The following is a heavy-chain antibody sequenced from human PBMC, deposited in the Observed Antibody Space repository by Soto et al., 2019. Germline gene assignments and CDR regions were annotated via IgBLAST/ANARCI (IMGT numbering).Heavy chain of an antibody. CDR3: ARGGDYYFDS. D-gene: IGHD2-21*02. CDR2: IYHFGGT. CDR1: GGSISSGGFS. Sequence: QLQLQESGSGLVKSSQTLSLTCAVSGGSISSGGFSWSWIRQPPGKGLEWIGYIYHFGGTYYKSSLKSRVSISLDRAKNEFSLEVRSVTAADTAVYYCARGGDYYFDSWGQGTLVTVSS. V-gene: IGHV4-30-2*01. J-gene: IGHJ4*02.